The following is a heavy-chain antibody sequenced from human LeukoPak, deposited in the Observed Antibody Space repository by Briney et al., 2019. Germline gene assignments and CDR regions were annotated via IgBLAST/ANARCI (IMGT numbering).Heavy chain of an antibody. CDR1: GGYIGSYY. V-gene: IGHV4-4*07. CDR3: AREGDYGDYSKSFHYMDV. CDR2: NHTSENT. Sequence: KASETLSLTCTVSGGYIGSYYWSWIRQPAGKGLEWIGRNHTSENTDYNPSLKSRVTMSVDMSTSQFSLRLTSVTAADTAVYYCAREGDYGDYSKSFHYMDVWGKGTTVTVSS. D-gene: IGHD4-17*01. J-gene: IGHJ6*03.